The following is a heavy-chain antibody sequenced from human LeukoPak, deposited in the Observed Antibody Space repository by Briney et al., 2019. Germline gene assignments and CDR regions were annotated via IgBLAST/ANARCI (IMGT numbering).Heavy chain of an antibody. CDR3: ARFLMVTAGDY. V-gene: IGHV3-74*01. CDR2: ITGDGSGA. Sequence: PGGSLRLSCTTSGFNFVAYWMGWVRQAPGKGLVWVSRITGDGSGATYADSVKGRFTISRDNAKNTVYLQMNSLRDEDTAVYYCARFLMVTAGDYWGQGTPVTVSS. CDR1: GFNFVAYW. J-gene: IGHJ4*02. D-gene: IGHD2-21*02.